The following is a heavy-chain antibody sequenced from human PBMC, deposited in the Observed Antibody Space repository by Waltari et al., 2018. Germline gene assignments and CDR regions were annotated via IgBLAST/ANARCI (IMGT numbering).Heavy chain of an antibody. V-gene: IGHV4-59*01. CDR1: GVSISRSY. CDR2: ISNSGHA. J-gene: IGHJ3*01. D-gene: IGHD3-9*01. Sequence: QVYLRETGPRLVKASETLSLTCTVAGVSISRSYWSWIRQAPGEGLEWIGYISNSGHATYSPSLKSRVTISIPTSRNQFSLNLTSVTAADTALYYCARNGVYDILTGTPHDAFDFWGQGTMVTVSS. CDR3: ARNGVYDILTGTPHDAFDF.